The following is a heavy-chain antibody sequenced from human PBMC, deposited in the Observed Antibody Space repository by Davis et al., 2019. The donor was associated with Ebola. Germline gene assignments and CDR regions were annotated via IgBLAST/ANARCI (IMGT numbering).Heavy chain of an antibody. V-gene: IGHV3-49*04. CDR3: SRDYGGAGDY. D-gene: IGHD4-23*01. J-gene: IGHJ4*02. CDR1: GFTFGDYA. CDR2: IRSKAYGGTT. Sequence: GGSLRLSCPASGFTFGDYAMSWVRQATGKGLEWVGFIRSKAYGGTTEYAASVKGRFTISRDDSKSIAYLQMDSLKTEDTAVYYCSRDYGGAGDYWGQGTLVTVSS.